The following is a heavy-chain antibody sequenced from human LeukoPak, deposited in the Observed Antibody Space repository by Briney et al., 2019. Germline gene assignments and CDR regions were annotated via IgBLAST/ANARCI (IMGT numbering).Heavy chain of an antibody. CDR2: IGSSGSTI. J-gene: IGHJ4*02. V-gene: IGHV3-48*03. CDR3: ALLAVASDFDY. CDR1: GFPFSVYE. Sequence: GGSLRLSCAVSGFPFSVYEMKWVRQAPGKGLEWVSNIGSSGSTIYYAESVKGRFSISRDNAKSSLYLQINSLRVEDTAVYYCALLAVASDFDYWGQGALVTVSS. D-gene: IGHD6-19*01.